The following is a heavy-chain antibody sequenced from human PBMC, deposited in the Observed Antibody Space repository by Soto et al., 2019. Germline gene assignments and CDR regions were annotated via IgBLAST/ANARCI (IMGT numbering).Heavy chain of an antibody. CDR2: IYYNGST. Sequence: QVLLQESGPGLVKPSETLSLICLVSGGSITTGGYSWSWIRQHPGKGLDWIGNIYYNGSTSYNPSLKSRLTISVDTSKNQFSLKLTSVTAADTAVYYCARDAGEQRGLDFWGQGTLVTVSS. CDR1: GGSITTGGYS. V-gene: IGHV4-31*03. CDR3: ARDAGEQRGLDF. D-gene: IGHD3-16*01. J-gene: IGHJ4*02.